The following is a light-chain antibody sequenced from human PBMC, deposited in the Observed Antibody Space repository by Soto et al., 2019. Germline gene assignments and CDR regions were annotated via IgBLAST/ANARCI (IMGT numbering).Light chain of an antibody. Sequence: DIQMTQSPSSLYASVGDRVTITCRASQGINNYLAWYQQRPGKVPKPLVYAASTLQSGVPSRFSGSGSGKDFTLTISSLQPEDVANYYCQNYNSAPLTFGGGTKVEIK. J-gene: IGKJ4*01. CDR3: QNYNSAPLT. CDR2: AAS. V-gene: IGKV1-27*01. CDR1: QGINNY.